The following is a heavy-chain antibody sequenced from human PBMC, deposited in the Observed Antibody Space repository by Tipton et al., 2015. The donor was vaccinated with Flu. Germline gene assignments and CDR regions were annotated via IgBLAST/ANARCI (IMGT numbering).Heavy chain of an antibody. CDR2: INPGGNT. J-gene: IGHJ6*02. V-gene: IGHV4-34*01. D-gene: IGHD1-26*01. Sequence: TLSLTCAVYGGSLSGYYWRWIRQPPGKGLEWIGEINPGGNTNYNPSLKSRVTISVDTSKNQFSLKLNSVTAADTGVYYCARDGGRITGDRGSWSYFMDNRGAWSYGMDVWGQGTTVTVSS. CDR1: GGSLSGYY. CDR3: ARDGGRITGDRGSWSYFMDNRGAWSYGMDV.